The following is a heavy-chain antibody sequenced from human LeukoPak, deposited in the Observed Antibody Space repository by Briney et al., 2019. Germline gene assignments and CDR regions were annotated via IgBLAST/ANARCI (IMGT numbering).Heavy chain of an antibody. CDR2: IRSSSSII. J-gene: IGHJ4*02. V-gene: IGHV3-48*02. CDR1: GFTFSTYS. CDR3: ARNLYDFLTGFDS. Sequence: GGSLRLSCAASGFTFSTYSMNWVRQSPGKGLEWVSYIRSSSSIIHYADSVKGRFTISRDNAKSSLYLQMNSLRDEDTAVYYCARNLYDFLTGFDSWGQGALVTVSS. D-gene: IGHD3-9*01.